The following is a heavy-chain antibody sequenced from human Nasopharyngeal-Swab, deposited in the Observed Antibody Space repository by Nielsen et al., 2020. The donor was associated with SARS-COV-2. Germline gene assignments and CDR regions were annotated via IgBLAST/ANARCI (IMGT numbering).Heavy chain of an antibody. CDR3: ARGAGIVTAY. V-gene: IGHV5-10-1*01. CDR1: GYSFTSYW. CDR2: IDPSDSYT. D-gene: IGHD3-22*01. Sequence: GESLKISCRGSGYSFTSYWISWVRQMPGKGLEWMGRIDPSDSYTNYSPSFQGHVTISADKSISTAYLQWSSLKASDTAMYYCARGAGIVTAYWGQGTLVTVSS. J-gene: IGHJ4*02.